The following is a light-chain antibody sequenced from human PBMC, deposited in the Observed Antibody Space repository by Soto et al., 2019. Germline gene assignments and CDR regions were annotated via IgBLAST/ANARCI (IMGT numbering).Light chain of an antibody. Sequence: EIVLTQSPATLSLSPGERATLSCRASQNVSSYLAWYQQKPGQAPRLLIYDASNRATGIPARFSGSGSGTDFTLTISSLEPEDFAVYYCQQLSNFPLTFGGGTKVEIK. J-gene: IGKJ4*01. CDR1: QNVSSY. CDR3: QQLSNFPLT. CDR2: DAS. V-gene: IGKV3-11*01.